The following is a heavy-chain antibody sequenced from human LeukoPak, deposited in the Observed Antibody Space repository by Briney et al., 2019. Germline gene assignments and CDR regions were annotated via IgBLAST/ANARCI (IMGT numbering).Heavy chain of an antibody. CDR3: SRSAYYDGSGNYYDY. V-gene: IGHV3-74*01. CDR2: ISDGGSTT. Sequence: GGSLRLSCAASGFTFSSYWMHWVRRAPGKGLVWVSRISDGGSTTTYADSVKGRFTISRDNAKNTLYLQMNGLRAEDTAVYYCSRSAYYDGSGNYYDYWGQGTLVTVSS. J-gene: IGHJ4*02. CDR1: GFTFSSYW. D-gene: IGHD3-22*01.